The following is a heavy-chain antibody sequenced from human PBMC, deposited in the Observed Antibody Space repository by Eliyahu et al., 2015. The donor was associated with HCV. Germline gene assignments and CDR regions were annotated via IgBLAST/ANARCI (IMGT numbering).Heavy chain of an antibody. CDR3: ARDNDFYDY. CDR2: ISSGSSSI. CDR1: GFTXSNYN. Sequence: EVQLVXSGGGLVQPGGSXRLXCAASGFTXSNYNMNWVRQAPGKGLEWVSYISSGSSSIYYADSVKGRFTISRDNAKNSLYLQMNSLRAEDTAVYYCARDNDFYDYWGQGTLVTVSS. V-gene: IGHV3-48*01. J-gene: IGHJ4*02. D-gene: IGHD3-3*01.